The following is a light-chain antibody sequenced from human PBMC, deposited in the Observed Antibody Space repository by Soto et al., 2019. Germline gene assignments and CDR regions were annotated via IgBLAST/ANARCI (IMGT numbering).Light chain of an antibody. CDR3: QQRSNFIT. V-gene: IGKV3-11*01. J-gene: IGKJ5*01. Sequence: VFTQSPSTLSLSPGERATLSCRASQSVSSYLAWYQQKPGPAPSLLIYDASNRATGIPARLSGSGSGTEFTLTISSLESEDFAVYYCQQRSNFITFVQGTRLEIK. CDR2: DAS. CDR1: QSVSSY.